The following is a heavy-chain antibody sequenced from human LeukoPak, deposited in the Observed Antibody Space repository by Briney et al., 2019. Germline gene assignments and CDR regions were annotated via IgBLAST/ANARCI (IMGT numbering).Heavy chain of an antibody. CDR3: ARRVRSADYRLDY. CDR1: GGSFTIYS. D-gene: IGHD4-11*01. CDR2: ISPSGNT. J-gene: IGHJ4*02. V-gene: IGHV4-34*01. Sequence: PSETLSLTCAVYGGSFTIYSWTWIRQPPGKSLEWVGEISPSGNTQYNPSLKSRVTITLDASKSQFYLKLNSVTAADTAVYYCARRVRSADYRLDYWGQGTLVTVSS.